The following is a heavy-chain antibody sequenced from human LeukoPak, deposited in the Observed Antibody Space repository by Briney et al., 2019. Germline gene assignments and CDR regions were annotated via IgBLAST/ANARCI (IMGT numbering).Heavy chain of an antibody. V-gene: IGHV4-4*07. CDR1: GGSITSYY. D-gene: IGHD6-6*01. Sequence: PSETLSLTCTVSGGSITSYYWSWIRQPAGKGLEWIGRIYSSGSTNYNPSLKSRVTMSVDASKNHFSLKLTSVTAADTAVYYCARSVRRSSSSQNGGWGQGTLVTVSS. CDR2: IYSSGST. CDR3: ARSVRRSSSSQNGG. J-gene: IGHJ4*02.